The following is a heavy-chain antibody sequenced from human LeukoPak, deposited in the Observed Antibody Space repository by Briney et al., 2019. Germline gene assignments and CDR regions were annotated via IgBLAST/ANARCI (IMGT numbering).Heavy chain of an antibody. J-gene: IGHJ4*02. D-gene: IGHD5-18*01. Sequence: ASVMVSCKASGYAFTGYYMHWVRQARGPGLEWMGWINPNSGGTNYAQKFQGRVTMTRDTSISTAYMELSRLRSDDTAVYYCARGGYSYGFDYWGQGTLVTVSS. CDR1: GYAFTGYY. CDR2: INPNSGGT. V-gene: IGHV1-2*02. CDR3: ARGGYSYGFDY.